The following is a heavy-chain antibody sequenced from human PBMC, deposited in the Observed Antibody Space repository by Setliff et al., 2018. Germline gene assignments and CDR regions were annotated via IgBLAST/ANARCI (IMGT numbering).Heavy chain of an antibody. D-gene: IGHD2-15*01. J-gene: IGHJ4*02. CDR3: ARTCSGSGCYAGLES. Sequence: PGGSLRLSCAASGSTFSTYRMHWVRQAPGKGLEWVAVIWDDGVKKYHADSVKGRFTISRDNSKNTLYLQMNSLRPEDTAVYYCARTCSGSGCYAGLESWGQGTPVTVSS. CDR1: GSTFSTYR. CDR2: IWDDGVKK. V-gene: IGHV3-33*08.